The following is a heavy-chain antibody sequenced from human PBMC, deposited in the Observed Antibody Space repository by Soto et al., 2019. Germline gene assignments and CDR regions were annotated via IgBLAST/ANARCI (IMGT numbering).Heavy chain of an antibody. CDR2: ISHDGIRQ. V-gene: IGHV3-30*18. CDR1: GFSFSTVG. Sequence: PGGSLRLSCEASGFSFSTVGMHWVRQAPGKGLEWVALISHDGIRQYYADSVKGRFTVSRDNSRDTVVLQMNGLRREDTAIYYCAKDRGYINSPFDLWGQGTLVTVSS. J-gene: IGHJ4*02. D-gene: IGHD6-25*01. CDR3: AKDRGYINSPFDL.